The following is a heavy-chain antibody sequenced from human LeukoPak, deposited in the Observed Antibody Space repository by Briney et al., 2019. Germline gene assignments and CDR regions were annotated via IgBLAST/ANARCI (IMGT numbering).Heavy chain of an antibody. CDR1: GFTFSSCS. Sequence: GGSLRLSCAASGFTFSSCSMNWVRQAPGKGLEWVSSISSSSSYIYYADSVKGRFTISRDNAKNSLYLQMNSLRAEDTAVYYCASGPIEAQRRYYYYGMDVWGKGTTVTVSS. D-gene: IGHD5-12*01. V-gene: IGHV3-21*01. J-gene: IGHJ6*04. CDR2: ISSSSSYI. CDR3: ASGPIEAQRRYYYYGMDV.